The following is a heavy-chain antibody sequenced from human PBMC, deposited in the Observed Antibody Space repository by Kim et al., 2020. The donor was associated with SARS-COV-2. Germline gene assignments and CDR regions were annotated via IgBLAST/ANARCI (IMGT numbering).Heavy chain of an antibody. D-gene: IGHD6-13*01. Sequence: DSVKGRFTISRDNSKNTLYLQMSSLRAEETAVYHCAKDSRYSSTWYGGDDWGQGTLVTVSS. CDR3: AKDSRYSSTWYGGDD. V-gene: IGHV3-23*01. J-gene: IGHJ4*02.